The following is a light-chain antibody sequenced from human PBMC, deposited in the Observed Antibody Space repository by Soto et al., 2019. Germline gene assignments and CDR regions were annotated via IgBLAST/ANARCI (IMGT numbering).Light chain of an antibody. V-gene: IGKV1-33*01. J-gene: IGKJ4*01. CDR1: QDISNY. Sequence: DIPMTQSPSSLSASVGDRVTITCQASQDISNYLNWYQQKPGKAPKLLIYDASNSETGVPSRFSGSGSGTDFTFTISSLQPADIATYYCQQYDNLPLTFGGGTKVEIK. CDR3: QQYDNLPLT. CDR2: DAS.